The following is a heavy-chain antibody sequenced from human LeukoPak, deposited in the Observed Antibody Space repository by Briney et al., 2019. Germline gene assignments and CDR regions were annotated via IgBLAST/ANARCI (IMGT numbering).Heavy chain of an antibody. D-gene: IGHD3-10*01. V-gene: IGHV4-34*01. CDR2: INHSGST. CDR1: GGSFSGYY. Sequence: SETLSLTCAVYGGSFSGYYWSWIRQPPGKGLEWIGEINHSGSTNYNPSLKSRVTISVDTSKNQFSLKLSSVTAADTAVYYCARGFGELLVYWGQGTLVTVSS. J-gene: IGHJ4*02. CDR3: ARGFGELLVY.